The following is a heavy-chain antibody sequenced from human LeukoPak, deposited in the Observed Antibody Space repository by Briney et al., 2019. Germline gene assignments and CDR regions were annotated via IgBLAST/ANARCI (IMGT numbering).Heavy chain of an antibody. J-gene: IGHJ5*02. Sequence: GASVKVSCKASGYTFTSYDINWVRQATGQGLEWMGWMNPNSGNTGYAQKFQGRVTITRNTSISTAYMELSSLRSEDTAVYYCARRIFVIGYCSSTSCPLSNWFDPWGQGTLVTVSS. CDR2: MNPNSGNT. CDR1: GYTFTSYD. V-gene: IGHV1-8*03. CDR3: ARRIFVIGYCSSTSCPLSNWFDP. D-gene: IGHD2-2*01.